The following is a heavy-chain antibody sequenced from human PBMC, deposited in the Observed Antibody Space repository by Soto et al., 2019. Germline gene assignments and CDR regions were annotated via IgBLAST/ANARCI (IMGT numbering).Heavy chain of an antibody. V-gene: IGHV1-2*02. CDR3: AGGGGVGVAGSAAFDM. D-gene: IGHD3-3*01. CDR2: INPATGAA. Sequence: QLHLVQSGAVVKKPGASVTVSCSASGYPVTAYYMHWVRQAPGRGLEWMGGINPATGAAKYTQTFQGMVTMTRDTSTSTVSMELSGLTSEDTAVFYGAGGGGVGVAGSAAFDMWGQGTLVTVSS. CDR1: GYPVTAYY. J-gene: IGHJ3*02.